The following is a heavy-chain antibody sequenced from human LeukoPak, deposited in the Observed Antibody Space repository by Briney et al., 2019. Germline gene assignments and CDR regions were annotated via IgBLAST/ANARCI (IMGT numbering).Heavy chain of an antibody. CDR1: GGSVSSAAYY. Sequence: PSETLSLTCAVSGGSVSSAAYYCSWIRQPPGKGLEWVGYISNNGRTYYNPSLKSRLTMSVDTSRNQFSLRLTSVTAADTAVYYWARVADELGDYGFDFWGHGTLVTVSS. D-gene: IGHD4-17*01. J-gene: IGHJ4*01. V-gene: IGHV4-30-4*01. CDR3: ARVADELGDYGFDF. CDR2: ISNNGRT.